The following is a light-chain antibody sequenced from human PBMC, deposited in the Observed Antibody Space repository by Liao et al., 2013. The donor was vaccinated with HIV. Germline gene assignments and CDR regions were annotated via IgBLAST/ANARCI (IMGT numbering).Light chain of an antibody. CDR1: KLGNRY. V-gene: IGLV3-1*01. CDR2: QDS. Sequence: SSELTQSPSVSVSPGQTASITCSGDKLGNRYTCWYQQKPGQSPLLLIYQDSYRPSGIPERFSGSNSGNTATLTISRTQPMDEADYYCQAWDRNTAIFGGGTKLTVL. CDR3: QAWDRNTAI. J-gene: IGLJ2*01.